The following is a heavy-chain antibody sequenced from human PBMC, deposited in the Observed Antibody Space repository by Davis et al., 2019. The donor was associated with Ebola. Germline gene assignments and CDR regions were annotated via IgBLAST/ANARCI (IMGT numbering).Heavy chain of an antibody. CDR3: ARHVHCSSTSCYHPFDY. D-gene: IGHD2-2*01. V-gene: IGHV5-51*01. Sequence: GESLKISCKGSGYSFTSYWIGWVRQMPGKGLEWMGIIYPGDSDTRYSPSFQGQVTISADKSISTAYLQWSSLKASDTAMYYCARHVHCSSTSCYHPFDYWGQGTLVTVSS. J-gene: IGHJ4*02. CDR2: IYPGDSDT. CDR1: GYSFTSYW.